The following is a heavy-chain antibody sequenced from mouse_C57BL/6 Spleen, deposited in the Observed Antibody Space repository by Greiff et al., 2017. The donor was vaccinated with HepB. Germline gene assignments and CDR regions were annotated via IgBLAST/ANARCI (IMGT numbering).Heavy chain of an antibody. CDR2: IDPENGDT. J-gene: IGHJ2*01. V-gene: IGHV14-4*01. Sequence: VQLQQSGAELVRPGASVKLSCTASGFNIKDDYMHWVKQRPEQGLEWIGWIDPENGDTEYASKFQGKATITADTSSNTAYLQLSSLTSEDTAVYYCTTGRLFGYWVQGTTLTVSS. CDR3: TTGRLFGY. CDR1: GFNIKDDY.